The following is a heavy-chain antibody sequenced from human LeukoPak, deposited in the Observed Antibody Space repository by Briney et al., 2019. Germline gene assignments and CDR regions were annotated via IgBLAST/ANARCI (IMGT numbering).Heavy chain of an antibody. D-gene: IGHD5-18*01. J-gene: IGHJ4*02. CDR1: GYTLTELS. CDR3: APKVLRSGHSYGFGNY. CDR2: FDPEDGET. V-gene: IGHV1-24*01. Sequence: ASVKVSCKVSGYTLTELSMHWVRQAPGKGLEWMGGFDPEDGETIYAQKFQGRVTMTEDTSTDTAYMELSSLRSEDTAVYYCAPKVLRSGHSYGFGNYWGQGTLVTVSS.